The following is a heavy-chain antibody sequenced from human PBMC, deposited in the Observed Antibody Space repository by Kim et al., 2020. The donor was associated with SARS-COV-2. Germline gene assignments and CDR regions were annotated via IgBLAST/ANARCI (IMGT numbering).Heavy chain of an antibody. D-gene: IGHD3-3*01. CDR1: GGSISSSSYY. CDR2: INYSGST. V-gene: IGHV4-39*01. Sequence: SETLSLTCTVSGGSISSSSYYWGWLRQPPGKGLDWIGSINYSGSTYYTPTLQSPVTISAATTQNSLSLKLSTVTAADTADYSCARITIFGVGIIEGDAF. CDR3: ARITIFGVGIIEGDAF. J-gene: IGHJ3*01.